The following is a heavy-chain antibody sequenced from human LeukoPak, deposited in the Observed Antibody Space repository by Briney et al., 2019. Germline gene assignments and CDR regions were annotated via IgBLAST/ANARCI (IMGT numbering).Heavy chain of an antibody. CDR2: INPNSGGT. D-gene: IGHD4-23*01. J-gene: IGHJ4*02. Sequence: ASVKVSCKASGYTFTGYYIHWVRQAPGQGLERMGWINPNSGGTKYAQKFQGRVTMTRDTPITTGYMELSSLGSDDTAVYYCARGITVVTPDFWGQGTLVTVSS. V-gene: IGHV1-2*02. CDR1: GYTFTGYY. CDR3: ARGITVVTPDF.